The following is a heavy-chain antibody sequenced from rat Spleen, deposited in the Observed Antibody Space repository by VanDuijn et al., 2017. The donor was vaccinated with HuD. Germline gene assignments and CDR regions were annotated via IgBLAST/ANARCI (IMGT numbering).Heavy chain of an antibody. CDR1: GFTFSDHN. CDR2: ISYDGSST. J-gene: IGHJ2*01. D-gene: IGHD1-4*01. Sequence: EVQLVESGGGLVQPGRSLKLSCAVSGFTFSDHNMAWVRQAPKKGLEWVATISYDGSSTYYRDSVKGRFTISRDNAKNTLYLQMDSLRSEDTATYYCAREAGIPFHYFDYWGQGVMVTVSS. V-gene: IGHV5-7*01. CDR3: AREAGIPFHYFDY.